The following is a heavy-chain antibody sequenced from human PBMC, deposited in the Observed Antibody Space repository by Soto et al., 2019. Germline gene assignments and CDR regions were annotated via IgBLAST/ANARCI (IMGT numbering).Heavy chain of an antibody. V-gene: IGHV3-23*01. J-gene: IGHJ6*03. D-gene: IGHD3-3*01. CDR3: PKDAIVGVVTYGYYYMDV. Sequence: VQLLESGGGVVQPGGSLRLSCAASGFTFSSYAMSWVRQAPGKGLEWVSAISGSGGRTYYADSVKGRFTISRDNTKNTLYLQTNSLSADDTAVKYCPKDAIVGVVTYGYYYMDVWGKGTPLTVAS. CDR1: GFTFSSYA. CDR2: ISGSGGRT.